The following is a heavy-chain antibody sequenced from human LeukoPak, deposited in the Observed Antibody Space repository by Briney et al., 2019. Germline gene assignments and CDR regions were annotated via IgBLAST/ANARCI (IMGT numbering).Heavy chain of an antibody. V-gene: IGHV3-21*01. CDR1: GFTFSSYS. J-gene: IGHJ4*02. CDR2: ISSSSSYI. CDR3: ARTGYDSSGYYYFDY. D-gene: IGHD3-22*01. Sequence: GSLRLSCAASGFTFSSYSMNWVRQAPGKGLEWVSSISSSSSYIYYADSVKGRFTISRDNAKNSLYLQMNSLRAEDTAVYYCARTGYDSSGYYYFDYWGQGTLVTVSS.